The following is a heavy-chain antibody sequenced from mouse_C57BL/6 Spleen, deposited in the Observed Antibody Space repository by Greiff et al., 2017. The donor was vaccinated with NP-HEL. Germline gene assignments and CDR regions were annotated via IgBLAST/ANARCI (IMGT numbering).Heavy chain of an antibody. V-gene: IGHV5-16*01. Sequence: DVKLVESEGGLVQPGSSMKLSCTASGFTFSDYYMAWVRQVPEKGLEWVANINYDGSSTYYLDSLKSRFIISRDNAKNILYLQMSSLKSEDTATYYCARGVPYYFDYWGQGTTLTVSS. CDR2: INYDGSST. J-gene: IGHJ2*01. CDR1: GFTFSDYY. CDR3: ARGVPYYFDY.